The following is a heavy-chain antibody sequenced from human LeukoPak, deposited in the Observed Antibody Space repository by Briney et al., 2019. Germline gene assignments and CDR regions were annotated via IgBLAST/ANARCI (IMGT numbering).Heavy chain of an antibody. V-gene: IGHV3-30*18. CDR2: ISSDGSNQ. J-gene: IGHJ4*02. CDR1: GFTFSSYN. D-gene: IGHD6-13*01. CDR3: AKAQIKDSTWSYFDY. Sequence: GRSLRLSCAASGFTFSSYNMHWVRQAPGKGLEWVALISSDGSNQYYADSVKGRFTISRDNSKNTLYLQMNSLRAEDTAVYYCAKAQIKDSTWSYFDYWGQGTLVTVSS.